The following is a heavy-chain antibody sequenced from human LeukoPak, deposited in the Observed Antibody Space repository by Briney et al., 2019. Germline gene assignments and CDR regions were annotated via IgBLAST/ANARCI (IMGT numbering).Heavy chain of an antibody. CDR1: GGTFSSYA. CDR3: ARAGGSGYYYYYMDV. V-gene: IGHV1-69*05. Sequence: SVKVSCKASGGTFSSYAISWVRQAPGQGLEWMGRIIPIFGTTNYAQKFQGRVTITTDESTSTAYTDLSSLRSEDTAVYYCARAGGSGYYYYYMDVWGKGTTVTVSS. J-gene: IGHJ6*03. CDR2: IIPIFGTT. D-gene: IGHD3-10*01.